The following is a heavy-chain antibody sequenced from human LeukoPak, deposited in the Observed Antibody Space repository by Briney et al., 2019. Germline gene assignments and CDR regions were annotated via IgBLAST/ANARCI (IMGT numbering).Heavy chain of an antibody. CDR2: IYYSGST. CDR1: GGSISSYY. V-gene: IGHV4-59*08. CDR3: ARQVDLVAAPLDY. J-gene: IGHJ4*02. Sequence: PSETLSLTCTVSGGSISSYYWSWIRQPPGKGLEWIGYIYYSGSTNYNPSLKSRVTISVDTSKNQFSLKLSSVTAADTAVYYCARQVDLVAAPLDYWGQGTLVTVSS. D-gene: IGHD2-15*01.